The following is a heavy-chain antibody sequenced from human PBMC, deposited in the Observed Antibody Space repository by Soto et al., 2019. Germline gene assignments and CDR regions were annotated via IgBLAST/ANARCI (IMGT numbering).Heavy chain of an antibody. J-gene: IGHJ6*02. CDR2: ISSSSSTI. CDR1: GFTFSSYS. Sequence: GGSLRLSCAASGFTFSSYSMNWVRQAPGKGLEWVSYISSSSSTIYYADSVKGRFTISRDNAKNSLYLQMNSLRDEDTAVYYCARDLVRYGLYYYCGMDVWGQGTTVTVSS. D-gene: IGHD5-18*01. V-gene: IGHV3-48*02. CDR3: ARDLVRYGLYYYCGMDV.